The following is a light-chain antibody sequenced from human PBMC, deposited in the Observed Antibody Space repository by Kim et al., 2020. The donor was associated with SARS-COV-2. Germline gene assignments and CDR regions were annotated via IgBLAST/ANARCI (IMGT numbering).Light chain of an antibody. CDR2: RNN. CDR3: AAWDDSLSGVV. V-gene: IGLV1-47*01. CDR1: NFNIENYY. Sequence: GQSVTISCSGSNFNIENYYVYWYLQVPGTAPKVLIYRNNLRPSGVPDRFYGSKSGTSASLAISGLRSEDEGDYSCAAWDDSLSGVVFGGGTKLTVL. J-gene: IGLJ3*02.